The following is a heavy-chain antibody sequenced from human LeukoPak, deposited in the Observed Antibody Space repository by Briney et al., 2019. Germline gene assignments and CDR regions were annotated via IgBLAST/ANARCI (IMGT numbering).Heavy chain of an antibody. CDR1: GFTFSSYA. CDR2: INGGGGST. J-gene: IGHJ4*02. Sequence: GGSLRLACAASGFTFSSYAMSWVRQAPGKGLDWVSSINGGGGSTYYADSVKGRFTISRDNSKNTLYLQMNSLRAEDTAVYYCAKIGANVGFWGQGTLVTVSS. V-gene: IGHV3-23*01. D-gene: IGHD4/OR15-4a*01. CDR3: AKIGANVGF.